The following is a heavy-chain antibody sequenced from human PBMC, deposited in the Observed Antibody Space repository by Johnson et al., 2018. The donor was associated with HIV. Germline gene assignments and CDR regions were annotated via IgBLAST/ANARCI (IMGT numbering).Heavy chain of an antibody. CDR1: GFTFSSYG. J-gene: IGHJ3*01. Sequence: QVQLVESGGGVVQPGKSLRLSCVASGFTFSSYGMHWVRQAPGRGLEWVAVIRYDGSNKYYADSVKGRFTISRDNSKNTLYLQMNSLRAEDTAVYFCARGCRDVYTCDAFDVWGQGTRVTVSS. D-gene: IGHD5-24*01. CDR3: ARGCRDVYTCDAFDV. CDR2: IRYDGSNK. V-gene: IGHV3-33*01.